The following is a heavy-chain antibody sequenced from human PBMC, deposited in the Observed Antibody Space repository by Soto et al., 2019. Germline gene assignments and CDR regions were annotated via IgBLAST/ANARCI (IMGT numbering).Heavy chain of an antibody. V-gene: IGHV4-59*01. CDR3: ARGGDFWSGYPYYFAY. D-gene: IGHD3-3*01. CDR1: GGSISSYY. Sequence: SETLSLTCTVSGGSISSYYWSWIRQPPGKGLEWIGYIYNSGSTKYNPFLKSRVTISVDTSKNQFSLKLNSVTAVDTAVYYCARGGDFWSGYPYYFAYWGQGTLVTVSS. J-gene: IGHJ4*02. CDR2: IYNSGST.